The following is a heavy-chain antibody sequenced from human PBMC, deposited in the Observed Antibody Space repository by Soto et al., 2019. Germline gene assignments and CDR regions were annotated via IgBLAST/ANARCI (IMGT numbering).Heavy chain of an antibody. CDR3: ARQPYTAYSGGWYSPS. Sequence: LSLTCTVSGGSISSSSYYWGWIRQPPGKGLEWIGSIYYSGSTYYNPSLKSRVTISVDTSKNQLSLKLSSVTAADTAVYYCARQPYTAYSGGWYSPSWGQGTLVTVSS. D-gene: IGHD6-19*01. V-gene: IGHV4-39*01. J-gene: IGHJ5*02. CDR2: IYYSGST. CDR1: GGSISSSSYY.